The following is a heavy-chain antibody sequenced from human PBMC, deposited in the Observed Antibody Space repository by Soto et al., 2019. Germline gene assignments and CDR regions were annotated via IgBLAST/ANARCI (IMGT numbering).Heavy chain of an antibody. V-gene: IGHV3-30-3*02. CDR1: GFTFSSYA. D-gene: IGHD2-21*02. Sequence: GGSLRLSCAASGFTFSSYAMHWVRQAPGKGLEWVAVISYDGSNKYYADSVKGRFTISRDNSKNTLYLQMNSLRAEDTAVYYCAKFCKVTLLFDYWGQGTLVTVSS. CDR3: AKFCKVTLLFDY. J-gene: IGHJ4*02. CDR2: ISYDGSNK.